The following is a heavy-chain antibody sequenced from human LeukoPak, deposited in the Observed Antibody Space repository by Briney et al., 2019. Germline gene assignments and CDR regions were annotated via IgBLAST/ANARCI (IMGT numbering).Heavy chain of an antibody. CDR1: GGSISSYY. Sequence: SETLSLTCTVSGGSISSYYWSWTRQPPGKGLEWIGYIYYSGSTNYNPSLKSRVTISVDTSKNQFSLKLSSVTAADTAVYYCARGVSHSESLYYYYYYMDVWGKGTTVTVSS. V-gene: IGHV4-59*01. CDR3: ARGVSHSESLYYYYYYMDV. D-gene: IGHD5-18*01. J-gene: IGHJ6*03. CDR2: IYYSGST.